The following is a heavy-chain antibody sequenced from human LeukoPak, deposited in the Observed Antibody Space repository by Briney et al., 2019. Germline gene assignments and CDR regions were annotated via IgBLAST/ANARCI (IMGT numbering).Heavy chain of an antibody. D-gene: IGHD6-6*01. J-gene: IGHJ4*02. Sequence: SETLSLTCTVSGGSISSYYWSWIRQPPGKGLEWIGYIYYSGSTNYNPSLKSRITISVDTSKNQFSLKLSSVTAADTAVYYCVRHDAGIAARPFDNWGQGTLVTVSS. V-gene: IGHV4-59*08. CDR1: GGSISSYY. CDR2: IYYSGST. CDR3: VRHDAGIAARPFDN.